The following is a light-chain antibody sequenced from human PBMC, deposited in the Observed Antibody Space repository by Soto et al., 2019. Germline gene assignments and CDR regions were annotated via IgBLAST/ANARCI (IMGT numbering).Light chain of an antibody. V-gene: IGLV2-14*01. CDR1: SRDIGAYNL. Sequence: QSVLTQPASVSGSPGQSITISCSGTSRDIGAYNLVSWYQQPPGKAPKLLIYEVRNRPSGISYRFSGSKSGTTASLTISSLLPEYEADYYCSENTSRSTLVFGRVTK. CDR2: EVR. CDR3: SENTSRSTLV. J-gene: IGLJ2*01.